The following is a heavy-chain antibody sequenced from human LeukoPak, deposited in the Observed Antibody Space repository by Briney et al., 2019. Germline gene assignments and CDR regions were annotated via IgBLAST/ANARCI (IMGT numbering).Heavy chain of an antibody. CDR1: GGTFSKYW. J-gene: IGHJ4*02. D-gene: IGHD6-19*01. CDR2: INTDGTVT. Sequence: PGGSLRLSCAASGGTFSKYWMLWVRQAPGKGLESVSRINTDGTVTTYADSVKGRFTVSRDNADNTMFLQMNSVRGEDTAVYYCATKQWLAPPPDSWGQGTPVTVSS. CDR3: ATKQWLAPPPDS. V-gene: IGHV3-74*01.